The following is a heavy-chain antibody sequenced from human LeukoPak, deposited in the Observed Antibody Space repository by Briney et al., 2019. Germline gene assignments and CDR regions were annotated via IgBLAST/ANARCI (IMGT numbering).Heavy chain of an antibody. D-gene: IGHD2-15*01. J-gene: IGHJ5*02. CDR2: INHSGST. CDR1: GGSLSGHY. V-gene: IGHV4-34*01. CDR3: ARNEDGSGGSCYNWFDP. Sequence: PSETLTLTCAVYGGSLSGHYWSWIRQPPGKGLEWIGEINHSGSTTYNPSLKSRVTISVDTSKNQYSLKLTSVTAADTAVYYCARNEDGSGGSCYNWFDPWGQGTLVTVSS.